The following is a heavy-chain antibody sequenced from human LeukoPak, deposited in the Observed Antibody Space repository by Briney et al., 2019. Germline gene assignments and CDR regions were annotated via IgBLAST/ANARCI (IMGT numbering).Heavy chain of an antibody. J-gene: IGHJ6*02. V-gene: IGHV3-9*01. CDR2: ISWNSGSI. D-gene: IGHD3-10*01. Sequence: GRSLRLSCAASGFTFDDYAMHWVRQAPGKGLEWVSGISWNSGSIGYADSVKGRFTISRDNAKNSLYLQMNSLRAEDTALYYCAKDLSRKNGAPFGDNQVYYYYGMDVWGQGTTVTVSS. CDR3: AKDLSRKNGAPFGDNQVYYYYGMDV. CDR1: GFTFDDYA.